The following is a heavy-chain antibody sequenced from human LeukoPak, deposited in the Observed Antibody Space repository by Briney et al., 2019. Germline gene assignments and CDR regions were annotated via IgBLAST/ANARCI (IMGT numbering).Heavy chain of an antibody. V-gene: IGHV3-48*03. Sequence: PGGSLRLSCAASGFTFSSYEMNWVRQAPGKGLEWVSYISSSGSTIYYADSVKGRFTISRDNAKNSLYPQMNSLRAEDTAVYYCAREQDIVATRHARKYYYYGMDVWGQGTTVTVSS. D-gene: IGHD5-12*01. CDR1: GFTFSSYE. CDR2: ISSSGSTI. CDR3: AREQDIVATRHARKYYYYGMDV. J-gene: IGHJ6*02.